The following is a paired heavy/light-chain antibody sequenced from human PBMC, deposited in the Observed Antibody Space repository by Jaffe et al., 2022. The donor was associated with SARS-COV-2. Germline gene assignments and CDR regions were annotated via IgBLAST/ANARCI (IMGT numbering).Heavy chain of an antibody. CDR3: AKLGMASIPYQYHSLDV. J-gene: IGHJ6*03. CDR2: IYYSGRT. V-gene: IGHV4-59*01. Sequence: QVQLQESGPGLVKPSETLSLTCTVSGGSISPYYWSWIRQPPGKGLEYIGYIYYSGRTNYNPSLKSRVTISVDTSKNQFSLKLRSVTAADTAVYYCAKLGMASIPYQYHSLDVWGKGTTVTVSS. D-gene: IGHD3-16*01. CDR1: GGSISPYY.
Light chain of an antibody. Sequence: DIVMTQSPLSLPVTPGESASISCRSSQSLLYSDGNYYLDWYMQKPGQSPQLLIYMASSRAAGVPDRFSGSGSGTDFTLIISRVEAEDVGVYYCMQALQSRTFGQGTKVEIK. J-gene: IGKJ1*01. CDR2: MAS. V-gene: IGKV2-28*01. CDR1: QSLLYSDGNYY. CDR3: MQALQSRT.